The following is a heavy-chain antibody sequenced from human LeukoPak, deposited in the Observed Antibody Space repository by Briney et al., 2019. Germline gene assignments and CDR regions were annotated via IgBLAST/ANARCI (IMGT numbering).Heavy chain of an antibody. J-gene: IGHJ4*02. CDR2: INTNTGNP. CDR3: ARCPFIRASDY. V-gene: IGHV7-4-1*02. Sequence: ASVKVSCKASGYTFTSNAMNWVRQAPEQGLEWMGWINTNTGNPTYAQGFTGRFVSSLDTSVSTAYLQISSLKAEDTAVYYGARCPFIRASDYWGQGTLVTVSS. CDR1: GYTFTSNA. D-gene: IGHD3-16*01.